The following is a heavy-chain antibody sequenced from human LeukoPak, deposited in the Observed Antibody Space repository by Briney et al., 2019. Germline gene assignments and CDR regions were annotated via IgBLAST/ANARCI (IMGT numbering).Heavy chain of an antibody. CDR2: IIPIFGTA. D-gene: IGHD2-2*02. CDR3: ARDRGYCSSTSCYTPYYYYYMDV. Sequence: SVKVSCKASGGTFSSYAISWVRQAPGQGLEWMGGIIPIFGTANYAQKFQGRVTITTDESTSTAYMELSSLRSEDTAVYYCARDRGYCSSTSCYTPYYYYYMDVWGKGTTVTVSS. V-gene: IGHV1-69*05. J-gene: IGHJ6*03. CDR1: GGTFSSYA.